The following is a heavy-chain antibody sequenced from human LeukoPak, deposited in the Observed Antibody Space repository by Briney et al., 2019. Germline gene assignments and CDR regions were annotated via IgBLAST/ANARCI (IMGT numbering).Heavy chain of an antibody. J-gene: IGHJ3*02. CDR2: IYNSGST. Sequence: SETLSLTCTVSGGSISSYYWSWIRQPPGKGLEWIGYIYNSGSTNYNPSLKSRVIISLDTSKNQFSLKLSSVTAADTAVYFCVRVWRYYNSGSYNTDAFDIRGQGTMVTVSS. CDR1: GGSISSYY. V-gene: IGHV4-59*01. CDR3: VRVWRYYNSGSYNTDAFDI. D-gene: IGHD3-10*01.